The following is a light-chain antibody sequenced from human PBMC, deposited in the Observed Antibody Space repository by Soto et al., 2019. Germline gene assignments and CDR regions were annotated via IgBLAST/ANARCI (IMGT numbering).Light chain of an antibody. CDR2: EVT. V-gene: IGLV2-8*01. Sequence: QSAPTQPPSASGSPGQSVTISCTGTSSDVGGYNYVSWYQQHPGKAPKLVIYEVTKRPSGVPDRFSGSKSGNTASLTVSGLQAEDEADYYCSSYAGSNNFDVFGPGTKLTVL. CDR1: SSDVGGYNY. J-gene: IGLJ1*01. CDR3: SSYAGSNNFDV.